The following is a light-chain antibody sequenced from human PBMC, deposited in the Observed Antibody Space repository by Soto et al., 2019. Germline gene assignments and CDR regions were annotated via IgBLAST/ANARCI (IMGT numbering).Light chain of an antibody. V-gene: IGLV2-23*01. CDR1: SSDVGSYNL. J-gene: IGLJ1*01. Sequence: QSVLTQPASVSGSPGQSITISCTGTSSDVGSYNLVSWYQQHPGKAPKLMIYEGSKRPSGVSNRFSGSKSGNTASLTISGLQAEDEADYYCCSYAGSSTGYVFGTGTKVPVL. CDR3: CSYAGSSTGYV. CDR2: EGS.